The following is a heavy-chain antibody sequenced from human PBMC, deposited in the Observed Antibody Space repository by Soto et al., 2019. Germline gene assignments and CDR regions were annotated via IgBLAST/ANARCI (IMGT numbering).Heavy chain of an antibody. CDR1: GYIFTNYC. CDR2: IYPGDSDT. J-gene: IGHJ5*02. CDR3: SRVRTVVVTRYQFDP. V-gene: IGHV5-51*01. Sequence: PGESLKISCKGSGYIFTNYCIGWVRQMPGKGLEWMGIIYPGDSDTRYSPSFQGQVTISADKSISTAYLQWGSLKASDTAMYYCSRVRTVVVTRYQFDPWGQGTLVTVSS. D-gene: IGHD2-21*02.